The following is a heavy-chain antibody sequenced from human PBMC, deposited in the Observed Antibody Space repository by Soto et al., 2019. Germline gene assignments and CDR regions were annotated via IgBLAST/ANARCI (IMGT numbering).Heavy chain of an antibody. Sequence: GASVKVSCKASGYTFTNYGITWVRQAPGQGLEWMGWISAYNGNTHCTQRLQGRVTMTTDTSTSTAYMELRGLRSDDTAVYYCARVRRLVGYFYYYMDVWGKGTTVTVSS. CDR2: ISAYNGNT. D-gene: IGHD6-6*01. V-gene: IGHV1-18*01. CDR3: ARVRRLVGYFYYYMDV. J-gene: IGHJ6*03. CDR1: GYTFTNYG.